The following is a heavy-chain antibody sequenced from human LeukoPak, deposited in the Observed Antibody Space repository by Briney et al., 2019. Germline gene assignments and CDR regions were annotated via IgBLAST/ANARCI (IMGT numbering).Heavy chain of an antibody. D-gene: IGHD3-22*01. V-gene: IGHV4-30-2*01. Sequence: PSETLSLTCTVSGGSISSGGYYWSWIRQPPGKGLEWIWYIYHSGSTYYNSSLKSRVTISVDKSKNQFSLTLISVTAADTAVYFCARDQVDYDIPDHFDYWGKGTLVTVSS. CDR3: ARDQVDYDIPDHFDY. CDR2: IYHSGST. J-gene: IGHJ4*02. CDR1: GGSISSGGYY.